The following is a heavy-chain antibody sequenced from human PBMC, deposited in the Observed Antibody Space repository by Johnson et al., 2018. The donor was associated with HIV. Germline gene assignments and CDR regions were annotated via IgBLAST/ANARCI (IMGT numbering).Heavy chain of an antibody. CDR2: IYSGGST. V-gene: IGHV3-66*01. Sequence: VQLVESGGGVVQPGRSLRLSCAASGFTFSSNYMSWVRQAPGKGLEWVSVIYSGGSTNYADSVKGRFTISRDNSKNTLYLQMNSLRAEDTAVYYCARDGGGLDRDAFDIWGQGTMVTVSS. CDR1: GFTFSSNY. J-gene: IGHJ3*02. D-gene: IGHD3/OR15-3a*01. CDR3: ARDGGGLDRDAFDI.